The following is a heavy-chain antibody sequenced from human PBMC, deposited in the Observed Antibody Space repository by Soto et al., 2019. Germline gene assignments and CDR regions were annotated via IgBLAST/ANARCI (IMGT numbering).Heavy chain of an antibody. D-gene: IGHD6-6*01. CDR1: GYTFTGYY. CDR2: INPNSGGT. Sequence: ASVKVSCKASGYTFTGYYMHWVRQAPGQGLEWMGWINPNSGGTNYAQKFQGWVTMTRDTSISTAYMELSRLRSDDTAVYYCARAPTILAARPECYYCYMDVWGKGTTVTVS. CDR3: ARAPTILAARPECYYCYMDV. J-gene: IGHJ6*03. V-gene: IGHV1-2*04.